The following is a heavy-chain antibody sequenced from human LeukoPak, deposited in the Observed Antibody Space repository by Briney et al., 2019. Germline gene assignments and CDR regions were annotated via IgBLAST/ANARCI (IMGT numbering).Heavy chain of an antibody. J-gene: IGHJ4*02. D-gene: IGHD3-10*01. CDR1: GFTFSSYG. V-gene: IGHV3-23*01. Sequence: PGGSLRLSCAASGFTFSSYGMNWVRQAPGKGLEWVSAISGSGGSTDYADSVKGRFTISRNNSKNTLSLQMNSLRVEDTAVYYCAKAPLWFGESTHFDYWGQGTLVTVSS. CDR2: ISGSGGST. CDR3: AKAPLWFGESTHFDY.